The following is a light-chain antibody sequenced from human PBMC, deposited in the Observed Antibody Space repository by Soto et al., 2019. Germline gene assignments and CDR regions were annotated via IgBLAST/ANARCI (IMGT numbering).Light chain of an antibody. CDR1: SSDVGGYNY. CDR3: SSYTSSSPYV. V-gene: IGLV2-14*01. CDR2: EVS. J-gene: IGLJ1*01. Sequence: SALTQPASVSGSPGQSITISCTGTSSDVGGYNYVSWYQQHPGKAPKLMIYEVSNRPSGVSNRFSGSKSGNTASLTISGLQAEDEADYYCSSYTSSSPYVFGNGTKVTVL.